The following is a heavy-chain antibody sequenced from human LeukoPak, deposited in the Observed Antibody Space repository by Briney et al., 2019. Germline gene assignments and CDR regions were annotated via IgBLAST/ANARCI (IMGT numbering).Heavy chain of an antibody. Sequence: GSSVKVSCKASGGTFSSYAISWVRQAPGQGLEWMGGIIPIFGTANYAQKFQGRVTITADESTSTAYMELSSLRSEDTAVYSCAETSGVPPSYYSYSYMPVWGKGTTVTVSS. CDR2: IIPIFGTA. CDR1: GGTFSSYA. V-gene: IGHV1-69*01. J-gene: IGHJ6*03. CDR3: AETSGVPPSYYSYSYMPV. D-gene: IGHD1-1*01.